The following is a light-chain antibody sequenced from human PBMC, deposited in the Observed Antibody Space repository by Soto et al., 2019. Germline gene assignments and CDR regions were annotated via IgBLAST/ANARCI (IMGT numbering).Light chain of an antibody. CDR3: QQYGSSPLT. CDR2: DAS. CDR1: QSVSSSY. V-gene: IGKV3-20*01. Sequence: EIVLTHSPGTLSLSPGERATLSCRASQSVSSSYLAWYQQNPGQDPRLLIYDASSRATGIPDRFSGSGSGTDFTLTISRLEPEDFAVYYCQQYGSSPLTFGGGTTVEIK. J-gene: IGKJ4*01.